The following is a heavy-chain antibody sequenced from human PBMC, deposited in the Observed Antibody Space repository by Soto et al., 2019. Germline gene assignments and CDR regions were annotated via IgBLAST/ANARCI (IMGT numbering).Heavy chain of an antibody. CDR3: GTGRPKIVRGAMAT. CDR1: GGSFSSYY. D-gene: IGHD2-2*01. J-gene: IGHJ4*02. V-gene: IGHV4-4*07. Sequence: QVQLQESGPGLVKPSETLSLSCTVSGGSFSSYYCNWVRKSAGKGLEWIGRIYPTGSTTYNPSLKGHPTMPRDTPKTHFSRRLKSMPAGDQRVFYWGTGRPKIVRGAMATGGQGPLVPVPS. CDR2: IYPTGST.